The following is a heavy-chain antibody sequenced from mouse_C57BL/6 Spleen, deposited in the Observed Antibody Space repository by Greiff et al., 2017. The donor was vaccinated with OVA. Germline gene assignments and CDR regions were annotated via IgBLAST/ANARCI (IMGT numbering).Heavy chain of an antibody. D-gene: IGHD2-4*01. CDR2: INPYNGGT. Sequence: VHVKQSGPVLVKPGASVKMSCKASGYTFTDYYMNWVKQSHGKSLEWIGVINPYNGGTSYNQKFKGKATLTVDKSSSTAYMELNSLTSEDSAVYYCARDEGLRRDYWGQGTTLTVSS. CDR1: GYTFTDYY. CDR3: ARDEGLRRDY. V-gene: IGHV1-19*01. J-gene: IGHJ2*01.